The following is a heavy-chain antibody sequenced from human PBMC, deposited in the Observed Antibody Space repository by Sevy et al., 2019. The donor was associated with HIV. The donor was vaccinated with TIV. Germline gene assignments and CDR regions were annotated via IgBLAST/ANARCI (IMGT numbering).Heavy chain of an antibody. V-gene: IGHV1-24*01. CDR1: GYTLTELS. CDR3: ASRYTYGSGSYLRGFDS. J-gene: IGHJ5*01. D-gene: IGHD3-10*01. CDR2: FDPEDSET. Sequence: ASVKVSCKVSGYTLTELSMHWVRQAPGKGLEWMGGFDPEDSETIYAQKFQGRVTMTEDTSTDTAYMELGSLRSEDTAVYYCASRYTYGSGSYLRGFDSWGQGTLVTVSS.